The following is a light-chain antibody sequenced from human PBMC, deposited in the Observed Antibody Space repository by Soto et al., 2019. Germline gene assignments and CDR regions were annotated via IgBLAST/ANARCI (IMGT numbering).Light chain of an antibody. CDR3: QQYGRSPRVLFT. V-gene: IGKV3-20*01. J-gene: IGKJ3*01. CDR2: AAS. CDR1: QSVYSNY. Sequence: EIVLTQSPGTLSLSPGERATLSCRASQSVYSNYLAWYQQKPGQAPRLLIYAASRRATGIPDRFSGSGSGTDFTLTISRLEPEDSAVYYCQQYGRSPRVLFTFGPGTKADIK.